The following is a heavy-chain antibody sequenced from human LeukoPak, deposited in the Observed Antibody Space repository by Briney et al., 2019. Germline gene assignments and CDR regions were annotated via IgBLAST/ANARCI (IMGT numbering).Heavy chain of an antibody. CDR2: ISSSGSTI. J-gene: IGHJ4*02. Sequence: GGSLRLSCAASGFTFSDYYMSWIRQAPGKGLEWVSYISSSGSTIYYADSVKGRFTISRDNAKNSLYLQMNSLRAEDTAVYYCASVVVPAAPFDYWGQGTLVTVSS. D-gene: IGHD2-2*01. V-gene: IGHV3-11*04. CDR1: GFTFSDYY. CDR3: ASVVVPAAPFDY.